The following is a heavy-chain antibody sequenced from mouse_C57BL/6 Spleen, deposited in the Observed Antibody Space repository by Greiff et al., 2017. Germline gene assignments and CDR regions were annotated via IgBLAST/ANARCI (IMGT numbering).Heavy chain of an antibody. D-gene: IGHD1-1*01. Sequence: DVKLVESGGDLVKPGGSLKLSCAASGFTFSSYGMSWVRQTPDKRLEWVATISSGGSYTYYPDSVKGRFTISRDNAKNTLYLQMSSLKSEDTAMYYCARFSSYYAMDYWGQGTSVTVSS. CDR1: GFTFSSYG. J-gene: IGHJ4*01. V-gene: IGHV5-6*02. CDR2: ISSGGSYT. CDR3: ARFSSYYAMDY.